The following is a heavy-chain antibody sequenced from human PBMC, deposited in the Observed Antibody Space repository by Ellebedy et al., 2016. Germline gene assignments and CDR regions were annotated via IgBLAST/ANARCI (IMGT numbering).Heavy chain of an antibody. CDR3: ATQGEGRLDY. D-gene: IGHD3-16*01. CDR2: IYYSGNT. V-gene: IGHV4-39*07. J-gene: IGHJ4*02. CDR1: GGSMSSSSYY. Sequence: GSLRLSCTVSGGSMSSSSYYWGWIRQPPGKGLEWIGSIYYSGNTNYNPSLKSRVTISVDTSKNQFSLKLSSVTAADTAVYYCATQGEGRLDYWGQGTLVTVSS.